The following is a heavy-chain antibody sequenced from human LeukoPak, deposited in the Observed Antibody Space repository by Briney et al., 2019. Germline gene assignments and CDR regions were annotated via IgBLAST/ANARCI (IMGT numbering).Heavy chain of an antibody. D-gene: IGHD6-13*01. Sequence: SETLSLTCGVYGGSFSGYYWSWIRQPPGKGLEWIGEINNSGSTNYNPSLKSRVTISVDTSKNQFSLELSSVTAADTAVYYCVRDIAAAGGFDYWCQGTLVTVSS. CDR2: INNSGST. CDR3: VRDIAAAGGFDY. V-gene: IGHV4-34*01. J-gene: IGHJ4*02. CDR1: GGSFSGYY.